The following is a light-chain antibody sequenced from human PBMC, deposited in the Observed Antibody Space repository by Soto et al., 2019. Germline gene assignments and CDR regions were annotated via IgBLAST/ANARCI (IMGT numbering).Light chain of an antibody. Sequence: QSVLTQPPSASGTPGQWVTISCSGSSSNIGSNYVYWYQQLPGTAPKLLIYRNNQRPSGVPDRFSGSKSGTSASLAISGLRSEYEADYYCAAWDDSLSGYVFGTGTKVTVL. J-gene: IGLJ1*01. CDR2: RNN. V-gene: IGLV1-47*01. CDR3: AAWDDSLSGYV. CDR1: SSNIGSNY.